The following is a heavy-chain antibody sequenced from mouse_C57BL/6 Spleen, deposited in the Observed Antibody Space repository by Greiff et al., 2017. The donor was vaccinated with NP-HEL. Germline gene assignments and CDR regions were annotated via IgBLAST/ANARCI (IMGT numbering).Heavy chain of an antibody. V-gene: IGHV8-8*01. D-gene: IGHD4-1*01. Sequence: QVTLKESGPGILQPSQTLSLPCSFSGFSLSTFGMGVGWIRQPSGQGLEWLAHIWCDDDMYYNPALKSRITISKATSKNQVVLTIANGETAETATYYCARKGLTGYWYFDVWGTGTTVTVSS. CDR1: GFSLSTFGMG. CDR2: IWCDDDM. CDR3: ARKGLTGYWYFDV. J-gene: IGHJ1*03.